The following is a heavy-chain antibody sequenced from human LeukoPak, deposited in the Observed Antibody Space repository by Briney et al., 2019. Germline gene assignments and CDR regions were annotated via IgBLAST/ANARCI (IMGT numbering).Heavy chain of an antibody. Sequence: GESLKISCKGSGSSFTSYWIGWVRQMPGKGLEWMGIIYPGDSDTRYSPSFQGQVTISADKSISTAYLQWSSLKASDTAMYYCARRYCSSTSCFDPWGQGTLVTVSS. D-gene: IGHD2-2*01. J-gene: IGHJ5*02. CDR2: IYPGDSDT. CDR1: GSSFTSYW. CDR3: ARRYCSSTSCFDP. V-gene: IGHV5-51*01.